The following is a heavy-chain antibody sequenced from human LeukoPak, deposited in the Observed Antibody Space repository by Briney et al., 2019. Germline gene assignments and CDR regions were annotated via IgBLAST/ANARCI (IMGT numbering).Heavy chain of an antibody. CDR1: GGSISSGSYY. Sequence: PSETLSLTCTVSGGSISSGSYYWSWIRQPAGKGLEWIGRIYTSGSTNYNPSLKSRVTISVDTSKNQFSLKLSSVTAADTAVYYCARGRTTVVLPGFDYWGQGTLVTVSS. J-gene: IGHJ4*02. CDR2: IYTSGST. V-gene: IGHV4-61*02. D-gene: IGHD4-23*01. CDR3: ARGRTTVVLPGFDY.